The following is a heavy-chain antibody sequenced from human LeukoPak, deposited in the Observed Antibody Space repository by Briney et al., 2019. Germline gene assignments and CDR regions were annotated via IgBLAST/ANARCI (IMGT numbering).Heavy chain of an antibody. CDR2: FSGGGGGT. Sequence: GGSLRLSCAASGFTFRDFSMHWVRQAPGKGLEWVSAFSGGGGGTYYADSVKGRFTVSRDNSKNTLYLQMISLRAEDTAVYYCAKRGHYDSSGSYAPFDYWGQGTLVTVSS. J-gene: IGHJ4*02. V-gene: IGHV3-23*01. CDR1: GFTFRDFS. CDR3: AKRGHYDSSGSYAPFDY. D-gene: IGHD3-22*01.